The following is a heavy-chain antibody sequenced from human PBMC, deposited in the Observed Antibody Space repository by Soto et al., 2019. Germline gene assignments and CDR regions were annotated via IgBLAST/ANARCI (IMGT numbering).Heavy chain of an antibody. Sequence: ELQLVESGGGLVKPGESLRLSCAASGFIFNKAWMNWVRQAPGKGLEWVGRIRSEADGGTTDYAAPVKGRFTISRDDSKNMVYMQMNSLKSEDTAVYYCTSFDYGGNGFGSSFFFDYWGQGALVTVSS. CDR1: GFIFNKAW. J-gene: IGHJ4*02. CDR2: IRSEADGGTT. D-gene: IGHD4-17*01. CDR3: TSFDYGGNGFGSSFFFDY. V-gene: IGHV3-15*07.